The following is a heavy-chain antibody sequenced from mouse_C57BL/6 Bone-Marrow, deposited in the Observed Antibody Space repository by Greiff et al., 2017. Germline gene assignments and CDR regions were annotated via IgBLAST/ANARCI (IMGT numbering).Heavy chain of an antibody. CDR2: ISSGGSYT. V-gene: IGHV5-6*01. Sequence: EVQRVESGGDLVKPGGSLKLSCAASGFTFSSYGMSWVRQTPDKRLEWVATISSGGSYTYYPDSVTGRFTISRDNAKNTLYLQMSSLKSEDTAMYYCTRQGYDYLDYWGQGTTLTVSS. D-gene: IGHD2-3*01. J-gene: IGHJ2*01. CDR1: GFTFSSYG. CDR3: TRQGYDYLDY.